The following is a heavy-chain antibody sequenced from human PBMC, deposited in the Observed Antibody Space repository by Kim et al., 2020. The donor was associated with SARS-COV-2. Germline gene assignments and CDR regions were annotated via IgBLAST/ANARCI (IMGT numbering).Heavy chain of an antibody. CDR3: AKENRGYDRILEY. CDR2: ISGSCGTT. Sequence: GGSLRLSCAASGFTFSNYAMSWVRQAPGKGLEWVSAISGSCGTTYYADSVMGRFTISRDNSKNTLFLQMNSLRADDTAVYYCAKENRGYDRILEYWGQGTLVTVSS. D-gene: IGHD5-12*01. V-gene: IGHV3-23*01. CDR1: GFTFSNYA. J-gene: IGHJ4*02.